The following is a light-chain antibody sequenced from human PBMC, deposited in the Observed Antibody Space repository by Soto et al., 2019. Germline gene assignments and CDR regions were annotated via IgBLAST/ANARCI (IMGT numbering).Light chain of an antibody. J-gene: IGLJ3*02. V-gene: IGLV2-14*03. Sequence: QSALTQPASVSDSPGQSITISCTGTSSDVGGSNFVSWYQQHPGKPPKLIIYDVANRPSGVSNRFSGSKSATSASLAIGGLRSEDEADYYCAAWDDSLSGWVFGGGTKVTVL. CDR1: SSDVGGSNF. CDR2: DVA. CDR3: AAWDDSLSGWV.